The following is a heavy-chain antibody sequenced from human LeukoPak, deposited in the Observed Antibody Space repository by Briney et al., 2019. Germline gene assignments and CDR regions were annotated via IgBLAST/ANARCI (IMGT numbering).Heavy chain of an antibody. CDR1: GFTFSSSA. Sequence: GGSLRLSCSASGFTFSSSAMHWVRQAPGKGLQYVSVITGNGGDTHYADSVKGRFTISRDISKNTLYLQMNSLRAEDTAVYYCAKDSNPDDILTGIDYWGQGTLVTVSS. CDR3: AKDSNPDDILTGIDY. D-gene: IGHD3-9*01. V-gene: IGHV3-64*04. J-gene: IGHJ4*02. CDR2: ITGNGGDT.